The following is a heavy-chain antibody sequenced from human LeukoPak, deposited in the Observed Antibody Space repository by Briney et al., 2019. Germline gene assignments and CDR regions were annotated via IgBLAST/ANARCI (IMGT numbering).Heavy chain of an antibody. CDR2: IYYSGST. Sequence: SETLSLTCTVSGGSISSYYRSWIRQPPGKGLEGIGYIYYSGSTNYNPSLKSRVTISVDTSKNQFSLKLSSVTAADTAVYYCARGALWFGEFYFFDYWGQGTLVTVSS. V-gene: IGHV4-59*01. CDR1: GGSISSYY. D-gene: IGHD3-10*01. J-gene: IGHJ4*02. CDR3: ARGALWFGEFYFFDY.